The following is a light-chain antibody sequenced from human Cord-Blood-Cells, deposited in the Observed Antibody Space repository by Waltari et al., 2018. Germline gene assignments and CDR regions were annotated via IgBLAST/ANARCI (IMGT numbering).Light chain of an antibody. Sequence: EIVLTQSPGPLSLSPGERATLSCRASQSVSSSYLAWYQQKPGQAPRLLIYGASSRATGIPDRFSGSGSGTDFTLTISRLEPEDFAVYYCQQYGSSPRFTFGGGTKVEIK. CDR2: GAS. V-gene: IGKV3-20*01. CDR3: QQYGSSPRFT. J-gene: IGKJ4*01. CDR1: QSVSSSY.